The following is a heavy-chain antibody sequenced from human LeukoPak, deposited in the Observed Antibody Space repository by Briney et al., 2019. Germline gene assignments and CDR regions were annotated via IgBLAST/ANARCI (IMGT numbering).Heavy chain of an antibody. V-gene: IGHV1-58*02. CDR3: AAGPSGYDFVPADY. J-gene: IGHJ4*02. CDR1: GFTFTSSA. CDR2: IVVGSGNT. Sequence: ASVKVSYKASGFTFTSSAMQWVRQARGQRLEWIGWIVVGSGNTNYAQKFQERVTITRDMSTSTAYMELSSLRSEDTAVYYCAAGPSGYDFVPADYWGQGTLVTVSS. D-gene: IGHD5-12*01.